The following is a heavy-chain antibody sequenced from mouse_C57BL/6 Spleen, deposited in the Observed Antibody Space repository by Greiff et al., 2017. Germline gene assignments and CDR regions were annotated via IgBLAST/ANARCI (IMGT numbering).Heavy chain of an antibody. V-gene: IGHV5-4*01. CDR3: ARSYDPYYYAMDY. D-gene: IGHD2-3*01. Sequence: EVQGVESGGGLVKPGGSLKLSCAASGFTFSSYAMSWVRQTPEKRLEWVATISDGGSYTYYPDNVKGRFTISRDNAKNNLYLQMSHLKSEDTAMYYWARSYDPYYYAMDYWGQGTSVTVSS. CDR1: GFTFSSYA. CDR2: ISDGGSYT. J-gene: IGHJ4*01.